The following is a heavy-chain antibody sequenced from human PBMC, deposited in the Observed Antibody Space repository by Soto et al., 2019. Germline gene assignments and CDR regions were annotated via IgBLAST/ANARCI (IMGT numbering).Heavy chain of an antibody. V-gene: IGHV3-23*01. CDR3: AKEAEESVNEPIPGDC. J-gene: IGHJ4*02. Sequence: EMQLLESGGDLVQPGGSLRLSCAASGFTFRNFAMTWVRQAPGKGLEWVSGISGCGRMPYYAHSVKGRFTISRDNSQNTLYLKMNSLRVEDTAADYCAKEAEESVNEPIPGDCWGQGTVVTVSS. D-gene: IGHD1-1*01. CDR1: GFTFRNFA. CDR2: ISGCGRMP.